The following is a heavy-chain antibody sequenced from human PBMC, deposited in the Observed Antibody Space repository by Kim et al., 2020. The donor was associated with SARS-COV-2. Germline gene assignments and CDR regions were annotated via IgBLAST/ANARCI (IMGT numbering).Heavy chain of an antibody. V-gene: IGHV3-11*05. Sequence: ACSGKGRVTISRDNAKNSRYLKMNSLRAEDTDVYYCARVKLGSSSWYVLDYWGQGTLVTVSS. J-gene: IGHJ4*02. CDR3: ARVKLGSSSWYVLDY. D-gene: IGHD6-13*01.